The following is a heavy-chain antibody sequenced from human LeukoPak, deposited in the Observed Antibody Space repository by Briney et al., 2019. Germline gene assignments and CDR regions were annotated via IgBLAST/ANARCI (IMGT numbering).Heavy chain of an antibody. CDR1: GGSISSYY. J-gene: IGHJ4*02. Sequence: SETLSLTCTVSGGSISSYYWSWIRQPPGKGLEWIGYIYYSGSTNYNPSLKSRVTISIDTSKNQFSLKLSSVTAADTAVYYCAREYSSSFLDYWGQGTLVTVSS. V-gene: IGHV4-59*12. CDR3: AREYSSSFLDY. D-gene: IGHD6-13*01. CDR2: IYYSGST.